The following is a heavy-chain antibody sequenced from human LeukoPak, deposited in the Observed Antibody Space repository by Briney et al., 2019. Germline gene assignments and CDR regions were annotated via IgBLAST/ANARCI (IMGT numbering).Heavy chain of an antibody. V-gene: IGHV4-34*01. D-gene: IGHD4-17*01. CDR2: INHSGST. J-gene: IGHJ6*03. Sequence: PSETLSLTCAVYGGSFSGYYWSWIRQPPGKGLEWIGEINHSGSTNYNPSLKSRVTMSVDASKNQFSLRLSSVTAADTAVYYCARDTNGDYDRGYYYYYMDVWGKGTTVTISS. CDR3: ARDTNGDYDRGYYYYYMDV. CDR1: GGSFSGYY.